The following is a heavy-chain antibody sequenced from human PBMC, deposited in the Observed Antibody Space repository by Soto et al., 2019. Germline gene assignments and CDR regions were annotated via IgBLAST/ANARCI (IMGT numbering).Heavy chain of an antibody. J-gene: IGHJ4*02. Sequence: GGSLRLSCAASGFVFSDYVIHWVRQAPGRGLDWVAGIWYHGRDIFYTDSVKVRFTISRDNSKNMLYLQMNSLRAEDTAVYYCARDQGGQSGNFIFDNWGQGTLVTVSS. CDR3: ARDQGGQSGNFIFDN. D-gene: IGHD1-26*01. CDR1: GFVFSDYV. CDR2: IWYHGRDI. V-gene: IGHV3-33*01.